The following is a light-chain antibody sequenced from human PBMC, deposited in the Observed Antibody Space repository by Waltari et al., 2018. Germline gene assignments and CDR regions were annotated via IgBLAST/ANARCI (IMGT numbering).Light chain of an antibody. Sequence: QSALTQPASVSGSPGQSITISCTGTNNDIGSYNLVSWYQQHPGKAPKVIIFEVNKRPSGVSNRFSGSKSGNTASLTVSGLHPEDEADYYCCSYAGTPRVVFGGGTKL. CDR2: EVN. J-gene: IGLJ2*01. CDR1: NNDIGSYNL. V-gene: IGLV2-23*02. CDR3: CSYAGTPRVV.